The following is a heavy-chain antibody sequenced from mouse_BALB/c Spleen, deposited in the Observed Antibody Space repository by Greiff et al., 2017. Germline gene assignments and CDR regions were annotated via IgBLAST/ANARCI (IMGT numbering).Heavy chain of an antibody. V-gene: IGHV3-2*02. CDR2: ISYSGST. CDR3: ARFPSIYYYGSSYGDY. D-gene: IGHD1-1*01. J-gene: IGHJ4*01. CDR1: GYSITSDYA. Sequence: DVHLVESGPGLVKPSQSLSLTCTVTGYSITSDYAWNWIRQFPGNKLEWMGYISYSGSTSYNPSLKSRISITRDTSKNQFFLQLNSVTTEDTATYYCARFPSIYYYGSSYGDYWGQGTSVTVSS.